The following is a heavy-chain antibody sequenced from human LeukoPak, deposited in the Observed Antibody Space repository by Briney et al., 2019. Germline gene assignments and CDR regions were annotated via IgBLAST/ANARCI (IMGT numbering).Heavy chain of an antibody. CDR1: GYTFNNYA. D-gene: IGHD4-17*01. CDR3: ARLDYGDYVGY. V-gene: IGHV3-53*01. J-gene: IGHJ4*02. CDR2: IYSGGST. Sequence: GGSLRLSCAASGYTFNNYAMRWVRQAPGKGLEWVSVIYSGGSTYYADSVKGRFTISRDNSKNTLYLQMNSLRAEDTAVYYCARLDYGDYVGYWGQGTLVTVSS.